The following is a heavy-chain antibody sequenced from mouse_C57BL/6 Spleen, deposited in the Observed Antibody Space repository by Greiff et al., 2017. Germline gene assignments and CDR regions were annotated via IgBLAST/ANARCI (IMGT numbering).Heavy chain of an antibody. V-gene: IGHV6-3*01. J-gene: IGHJ3*01. Sequence: EVMLVESGGGLVQPGGSMKLSCVASGFTFSNYWMNWVRQSPEKGLEWVAQIRLKSDNYATHYAESVKGRFTISRDDSKSSVYLQMNNLRAEDTGIYYCTSLWRGFAYWGQGTLVTVSA. CDR1: GFTFSNYW. CDR3: TSLWRGFAY. CDR2: IRLKSDNYAT. D-gene: IGHD1-1*02.